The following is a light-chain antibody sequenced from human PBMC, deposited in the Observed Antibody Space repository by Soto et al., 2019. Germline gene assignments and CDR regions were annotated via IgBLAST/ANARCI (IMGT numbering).Light chain of an antibody. CDR1: QSSKSSY. CDR2: GGS. Sequence: EIVLTQSPVTLSLSPVDSSTLSCIASQSSKSSYLAWYQQKPGQAPKLRNPGGSTRATGISDRFSGSGSGTDFTLTISRLEPEDFAVYYCQLYRTFGQGNKVAIK. V-gene: IGKV3-20*01. CDR3: QLYRT. J-gene: IGKJ1*01.